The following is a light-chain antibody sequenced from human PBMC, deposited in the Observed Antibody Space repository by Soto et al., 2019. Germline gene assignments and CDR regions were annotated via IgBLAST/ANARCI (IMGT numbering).Light chain of an antibody. CDR3: QKYNHAPT. V-gene: IGKV1-27*01. CDR2: AAS. J-gene: IGKJ4*01. Sequence: DIQMTQSPSSLSASVGDRVTITCRASQGISNYLAWYQQKPGKVPALLIYAASTLHSGVPSRFSGSGSGTDFTLTISSLQPEDVATYYCQKYNHAPTFGGGTKVEIK. CDR1: QGISNY.